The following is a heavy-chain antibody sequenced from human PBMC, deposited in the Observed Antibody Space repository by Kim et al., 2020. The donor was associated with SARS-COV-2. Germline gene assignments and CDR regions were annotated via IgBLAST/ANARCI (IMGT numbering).Heavy chain of an antibody. D-gene: IGHD3-3*01. Sequence: SETLSLTCTVSGGSISSGDYYWSWIRQPPGKGLEWIGYTYYSGSTYYNPSLKSRVTLSVDTSKTQFSLKLSSVTAADTAVYYCARARATSITIFGVVIVHNFDYWGQGTLVTVSS. CDR1: GGSISSGDYY. CDR3: ARARATSITIFGVVIVHNFDY. CDR2: TYYSGST. J-gene: IGHJ4*02. V-gene: IGHV4-30-4*01.